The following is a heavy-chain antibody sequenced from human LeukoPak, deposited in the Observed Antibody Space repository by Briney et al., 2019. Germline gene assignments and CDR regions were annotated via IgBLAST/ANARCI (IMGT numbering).Heavy chain of an antibody. V-gene: IGHV3-30*04. CDR3: AKDGDIGAAGYYFDY. Sequence: PGRSLRLSCTASGFPFSSYAMHWVRQAPGKGLEWVAVIASDGRDKYHADSVKGRLTISRDNSKNTLYLQMNSLRAEDTAVYHCAKDGDIGAAGYYFDYWGQGTLVTVS. CDR1: GFPFSSYA. J-gene: IGHJ4*02. D-gene: IGHD6-13*01. CDR2: IASDGRDK.